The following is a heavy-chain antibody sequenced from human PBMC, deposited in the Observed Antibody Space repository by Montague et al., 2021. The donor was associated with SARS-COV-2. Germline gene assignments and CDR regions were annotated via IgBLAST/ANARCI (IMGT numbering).Heavy chain of an antibody. V-gene: IGHV4-59*01. Sequence: SETLSLTCSVSGASMNSYYWTWVRQSPGKGLQWIGYTYYSGSTSYDPSLQSRLTMTVDTSKNQFTLRLMSVTAADSAVYYCARVEGMIGGITDFDYWGQGLPVTVSS. D-gene: IGHD2-21*01. CDR2: TYYSGST. CDR1: GASMNSYY. J-gene: IGHJ4*02. CDR3: ARVEGMIGGITDFDY.